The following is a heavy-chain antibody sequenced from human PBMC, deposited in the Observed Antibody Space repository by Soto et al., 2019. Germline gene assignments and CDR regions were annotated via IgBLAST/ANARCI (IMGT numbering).Heavy chain of an antibody. V-gene: IGHV4-31*03. CDR3: ARGRALYYFDY. CDR2: IHYSGST. Sequence: QVQLQESGPGLVKPSQTLSLTCTVSGGSISSGGYYWSWIRQHPGKGLEWIGYIHYSGSTYYNPALKSRVTIPVDTSKNQSALKLSSMTAADTAVYYCARGRALYYFDYWGQGTLVTVSS. J-gene: IGHJ4*02. CDR1: GGSISSGGYY.